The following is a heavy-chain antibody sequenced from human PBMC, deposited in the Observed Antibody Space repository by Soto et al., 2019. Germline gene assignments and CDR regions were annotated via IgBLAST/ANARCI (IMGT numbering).Heavy chain of an antibody. J-gene: IGHJ6*02. V-gene: IGHV3-30*18. D-gene: IGHD6-13*01. CDR2: ISYDGSYK. CDR3: AKDRAAAYTYYYYGMDV. CDR1: GFTFSSYG. Sequence: GGSLRLSCAASGFTFSSYGLHWIRQAPGKGLEWVGVISYDGSYKNHADSVKGRFTISRDNSKNTLYLQMNSLRGGDTAVYYCAKDRAAAYTYYYYGMDVWGQGTTVTVSS.